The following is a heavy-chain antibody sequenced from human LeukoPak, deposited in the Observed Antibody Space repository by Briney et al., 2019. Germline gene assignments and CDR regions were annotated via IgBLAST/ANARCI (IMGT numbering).Heavy chain of an antibody. D-gene: IGHD6-19*01. CDR1: GGSISSSSYY. CDR2: IYYSGST. V-gene: IGHV4-39*01. J-gene: IGHJ3*02. CDR3: ADGWSGAFDI. Sequence: ASETLSLTCTVSGGSISSSSYYWGWIRQPPGKGLEWIGSIYYSGSTYYNPSLKSRVTISVDTSKNQFSLKLSSVTAADTAVYYCADGWSGAFDIWGQGTMVTVSS.